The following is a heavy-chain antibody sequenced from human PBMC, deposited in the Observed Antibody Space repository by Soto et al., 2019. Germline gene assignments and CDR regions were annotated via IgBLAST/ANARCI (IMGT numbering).Heavy chain of an antibody. D-gene: IGHD3-10*01. Sequence: SETLSLTCTVSGGSISSYYWSWIRQPPGKGLEWIGYIYYSGSTNYNPSLKSRVTISVDTSKNQFSLKLSSVTAADTAVYYCARPTRALGGENAFDIWGQGTMVTVSS. V-gene: IGHV4-59*08. CDR2: IYYSGST. CDR1: GGSISSYY. CDR3: ARPTRALGGENAFDI. J-gene: IGHJ3*02.